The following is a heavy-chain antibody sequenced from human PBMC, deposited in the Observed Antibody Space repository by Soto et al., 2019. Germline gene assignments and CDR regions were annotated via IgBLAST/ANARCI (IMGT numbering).Heavy chain of an antibody. CDR2: MNPNSGNT. Sequence: GASVKVSCKASGYTFTSYDINWVRQATGQGLEWMGWMNPNSGNTGYAQKFQGRVTMTRNTSISTAYMELSSLRSEDTAVYYCARERDYDYIWGSYRSKARPFDYWG. CDR1: GYTFTSYD. CDR3: ARERDYDYIWGSYRSKARPFDY. J-gene: IGHJ4*01. D-gene: IGHD3-16*02. V-gene: IGHV1-8*01.